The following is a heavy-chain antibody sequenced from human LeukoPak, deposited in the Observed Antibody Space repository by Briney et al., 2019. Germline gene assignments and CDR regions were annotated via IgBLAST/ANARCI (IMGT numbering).Heavy chain of an antibody. Sequence: ASVKVSCKASGGTFSSYAISWVRQAPGQGLEWMGGIIPIFGTANYAQKFQGRVTITADESTSTAYMELSSLRSEDTAVYYCARDKYYGSGSYQGSAFDIWGQGTMVTVSS. CDR3: ARDKYYGSGSYQGSAFDI. J-gene: IGHJ3*02. V-gene: IGHV1-69*13. CDR1: GGTFSSYA. CDR2: IIPIFGTA. D-gene: IGHD3-10*01.